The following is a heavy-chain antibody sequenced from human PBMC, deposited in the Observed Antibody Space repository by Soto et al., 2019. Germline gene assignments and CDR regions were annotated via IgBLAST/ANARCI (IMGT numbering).Heavy chain of an antibody. J-gene: IGHJ6*02. Sequence: GSLRLSCAASGFTFSNAWMNWVRQAPGKGLEWVGRIKSKTDGGTTDYAAPVKGRFTISRDDSKNTLYLQMNSLKTEDTAVYYCTTDVGGYCSSTSCYSYYYYGMDVWGQGTTVTVSS. CDR1: GFTFSNAW. V-gene: IGHV3-15*07. CDR3: TTDVGGYCSSTSCYSYYYYGMDV. D-gene: IGHD2-2*02. CDR2: IKSKTDGGTT.